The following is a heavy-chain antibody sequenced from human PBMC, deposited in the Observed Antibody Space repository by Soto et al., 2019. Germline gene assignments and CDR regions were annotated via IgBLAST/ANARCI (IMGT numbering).Heavy chain of an antibody. CDR1: GFTFSNFP. Sequence: EVQLLESGGGLVQPGGSLRLSCAASGFTFSNFPMTWVRQAPGKGLEWVSAIKISAVDTYYADSVKGRFSISRDNSKNMLYLQLNSLRADDTAIYYCAKDHSNFGLEPWGQGTGVTVSS. D-gene: IGHD4-4*01. CDR3: AKDHSNFGLEP. CDR2: IKISAVDT. V-gene: IGHV3-23*01. J-gene: IGHJ5*02.